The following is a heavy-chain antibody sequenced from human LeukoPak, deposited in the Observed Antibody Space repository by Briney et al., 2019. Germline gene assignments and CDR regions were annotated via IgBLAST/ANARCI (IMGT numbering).Heavy chain of an antibody. Sequence: GGSLRLSCAASGFTFSRYVMIWVRQAPGKGLQWVSTLSYDGDNKYYVDSVKGRFTISRDNAKNSLYLQMNSLRAEDTAVYYCARTEEMASISYFDSWGQGTLVTVSS. CDR3: ARTEEMASISYFDS. CDR2: LSYDGDNK. D-gene: IGHD5-24*01. CDR1: GFTFSRYV. V-gene: IGHV3-30*04. J-gene: IGHJ4*02.